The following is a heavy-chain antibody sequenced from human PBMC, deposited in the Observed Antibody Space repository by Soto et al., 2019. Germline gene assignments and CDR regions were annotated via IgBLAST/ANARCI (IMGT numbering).Heavy chain of an antibody. V-gene: IGHV4-59*08. D-gene: IGHD2-15*01. Sequence: SETLSLTCTVSGGSTSSYYWSWIRQPPGKGLEWIGYIYYSGSTNYNPSLKSRVTISVDTSKNQFSLKLSSVTAADTAVYYCARNKVVAATDFYYYYMDVWGKGTTVTVSS. CDR2: IYYSGST. CDR3: ARNKVVAATDFYYYYMDV. CDR1: GGSTSSYY. J-gene: IGHJ6*03.